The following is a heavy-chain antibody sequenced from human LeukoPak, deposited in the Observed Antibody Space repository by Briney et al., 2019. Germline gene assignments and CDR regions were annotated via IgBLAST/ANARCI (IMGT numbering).Heavy chain of an antibody. CDR1: GFTFSDHY. D-gene: IGHD5-18*01. Sequence: PGGSLRLSCAASGFTFSDHYMSWIRQAPGKGLEWGSCISSSGSTIYYADSVKGRFTISRDNAKYSLYLQMNSLRSEDTAVYYCARDRIQLWYDAFDIWGQGTMVTVSS. J-gene: IGHJ3*02. CDR3: ARDRIQLWYDAFDI. V-gene: IGHV3-11*01. CDR2: ISSSGSTI.